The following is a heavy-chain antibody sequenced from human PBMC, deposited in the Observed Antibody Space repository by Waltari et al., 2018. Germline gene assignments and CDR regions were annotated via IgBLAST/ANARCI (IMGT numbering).Heavy chain of an antibody. V-gene: IGHV1-18*01. CDR2: ISAYNDKT. J-gene: IGHJ5*02. D-gene: IGHD3-3*01. Sequence: QVLLVQSGPEVKKPGASVKVSCKTSGYAFSDYGMNWVRQAPGQGLGWMGWISAYNDKTDYAKKFQGRVTMTIDKSQTPAYMELGSLRAYDTAVYYCARDPHEFWSSYFFDAWGQGTLVTVSS. CDR3: ARDPHEFWSSYFFDA. CDR1: GYAFSDYG.